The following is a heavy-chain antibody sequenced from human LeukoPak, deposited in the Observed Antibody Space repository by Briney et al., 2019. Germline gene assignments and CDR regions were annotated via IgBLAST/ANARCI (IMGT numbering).Heavy chain of an antibody. CDR2: IYHSGST. CDR3: AREPRYFDWLEGGENWFDP. V-gene: IGHV4-4*02. Sequence: SGTLSLTCAVSGGSISSSNWWSWVRQPPGKGLEWIGEIYHSGSTNYNPSLKSRVTISVDKSKNQFSLKLSSVTAADMAVYYCAREPRYFDWLEGGENWFDPWGQGTLVTVSS. CDR1: GGSISSSNW. J-gene: IGHJ5*02. D-gene: IGHD3-9*01.